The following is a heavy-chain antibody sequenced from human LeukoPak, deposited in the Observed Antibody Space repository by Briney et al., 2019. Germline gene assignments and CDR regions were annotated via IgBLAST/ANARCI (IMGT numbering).Heavy chain of an antibody. D-gene: IGHD3-22*01. CDR2: IYTSGST. CDR3: ARAYYYDSSGYYSIFDY. V-gene: IGHV4-61*02. Sequence: SQTLSLTCTVSGGSISSGSYYWRWIRQPAGKGLEWIGRIYTSGSTNYNPSLKSRVTISVDTSKNQFSLKLSSVTAADTAVYYCARAYYYDSSGYYSIFDYWGQGTLVTVSS. J-gene: IGHJ4*02. CDR1: GGSISSGSYY.